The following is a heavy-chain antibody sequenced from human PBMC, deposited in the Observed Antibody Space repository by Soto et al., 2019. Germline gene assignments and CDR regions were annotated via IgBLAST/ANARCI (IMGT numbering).Heavy chain of an antibody. Sequence: SGPTLVNPTQTLTLTCTFSGFSLNSNGMCVNWIRQPPGKALEWLARIDWEDTKLYSSSLKTRLTISRDTSKNQVVLTMTSMDPADTGTYYCARAFYGMDVWGQGTTVTVSS. CDR2: IDWEDTK. J-gene: IGHJ6*02. CDR1: GFSLNSNGMC. V-gene: IGHV2-70*17. CDR3: ARAFYGMDV.